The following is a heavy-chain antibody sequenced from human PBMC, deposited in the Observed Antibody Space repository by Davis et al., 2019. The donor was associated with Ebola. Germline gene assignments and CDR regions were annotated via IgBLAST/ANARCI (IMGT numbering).Heavy chain of an antibody. CDR3: ARSLAIAAGMDV. CDR1: GYTFTGYY. V-gene: IGHV1-2*04. CDR2: INPNSGGT. D-gene: IGHD6-25*01. Sequence: ASVKVSCKASGYTFTGYYMHWVRQAPGQELEWMGWINPNSGGTNYAQKFQGWVTMTRDTSISTAYMELSRLRSDDTAVYYCARSLAIAAGMDVWGQGTTVTVSS. J-gene: IGHJ6*02.